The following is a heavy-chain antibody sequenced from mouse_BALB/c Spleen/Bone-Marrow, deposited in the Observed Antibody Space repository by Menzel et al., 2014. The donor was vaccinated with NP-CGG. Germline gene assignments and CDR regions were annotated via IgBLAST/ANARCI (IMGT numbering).Heavy chain of an antibody. CDR3: ATLTGTFDY. J-gene: IGHJ2*01. Sequence: VQLQQSGAELVKPGASVKLSCTASGFNIKDTYMHWVKQKPEQGLEWIGRIDPASDYTQFDSKFQGKATITADTSSNTAYLQLSSLTSEDTAVYYCATLTGTFDYWGQGTTLTVPS. D-gene: IGHD4-1*01. V-gene: IGHV14-3*02. CDR1: GFNIKDTY. CDR2: IDPASDYT.